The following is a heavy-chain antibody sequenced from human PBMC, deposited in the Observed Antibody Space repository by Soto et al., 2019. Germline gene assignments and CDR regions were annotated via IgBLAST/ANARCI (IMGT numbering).Heavy chain of an antibody. V-gene: IGHV1-69*13. CDR2: IIPIFGTA. J-gene: IGHJ4*02. CDR3: ARVGAGPLGT. D-gene: IGHD3-10*01. Sequence: ASVKVSCKASGGTFSRYGISWVRQAPGQGLEWMGGIIPIFGTANYAQKFQGRVTITADESTSTAYMELSSLRSEDTAVYYCARVGAGPLGTWGQGTLVTVSS. CDR1: GGTFSRYG.